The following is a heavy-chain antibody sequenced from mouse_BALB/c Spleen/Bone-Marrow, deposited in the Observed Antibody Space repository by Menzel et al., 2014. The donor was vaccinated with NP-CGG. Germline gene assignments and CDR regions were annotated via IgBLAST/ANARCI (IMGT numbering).Heavy chain of an antibody. CDR3: ARGGGYDYGHYHAMDY. CDR2: ISSGGST. V-gene: IGHV5-6-5*01. Sequence: EVQRVESGGGLVKPGGSLKLSCAASGFTFSSYAMSWVRQTPEKRLELVASISSGGSTYYLDSVKGRFTISRDNARNILFLQMSSLRSEDTAMYFCARGGGYDYGHYHAMDYWGQGTSVTVSS. D-gene: IGHD2-4*01. J-gene: IGHJ4*01. CDR1: GFTFSSYA.